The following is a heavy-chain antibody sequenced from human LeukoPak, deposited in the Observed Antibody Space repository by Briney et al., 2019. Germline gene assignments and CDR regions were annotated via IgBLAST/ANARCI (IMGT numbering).Heavy chain of an antibody. CDR1: GFTFSSYS. V-gene: IGHV3-48*01. CDR2: ISSSSSTI. Sequence: GGSLRLSCAASGFTFSSYSMNWVRQAPGKGLEWVSYISSSSSTIYYADSVKGRFTISRDNAKHSLYLQMNSLRAEDTAVYYCARERGYGYGYSDYWGQGTLVTVSS. J-gene: IGHJ4*02. D-gene: IGHD5-18*01. CDR3: ARERGYGYGYSDY.